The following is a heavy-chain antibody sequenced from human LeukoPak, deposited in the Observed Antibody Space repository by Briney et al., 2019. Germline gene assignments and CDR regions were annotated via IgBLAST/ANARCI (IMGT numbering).Heavy chain of an antibody. CDR3: ATEERGIAVAEGAFDI. CDR1: GYTLTELS. D-gene: IGHD6-19*01. Sequence: ASVKVSCKVSGYTLTELSMHWVRQAPGKGLEWMGGFDPEDGETIYAQKFQGRVTMTEDTSTDTAYMELSSLRSEDTAVYYRATEERGIAVAEGAFDIWGQGTMVTVSS. J-gene: IGHJ3*02. CDR2: FDPEDGET. V-gene: IGHV1-24*01.